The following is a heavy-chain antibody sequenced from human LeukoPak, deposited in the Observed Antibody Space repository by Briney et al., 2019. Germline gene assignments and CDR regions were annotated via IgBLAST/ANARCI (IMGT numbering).Heavy chain of an antibody. D-gene: IGHD3-16*01. V-gene: IGHV3-74*01. CDR2: ISPDGSRT. CDR1: GFTFSRYW. J-gene: IGHJ5*02. Sequence: GGSLRLSCAASGFTFSRYWMHWVRQAPGKGLVWVSRISPDGSRTTYADSVKGRFTISRDNSKNAVYLQMNSLRPEDTAVYYCAKDFDFGGAQDWFDPWGQGTLVTVSS. CDR3: AKDFDFGGAQDWFDP.